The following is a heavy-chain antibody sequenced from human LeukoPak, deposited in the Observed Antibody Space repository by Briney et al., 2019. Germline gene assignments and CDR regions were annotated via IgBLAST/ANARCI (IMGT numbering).Heavy chain of an antibody. CDR1: GASISSGGYY. J-gene: IGHJ4*02. CDR2: IYYSGST. CDR3: ARDSGGDSGRALGY. D-gene: IGHD4-17*01. Sequence: SETLSLTCTVSGASISSGGYYWSWLRQHRGKGLERIVYIYYSGSTYYNPSLKSRVTISVDTSKNQFSLKLSSVTAADTAVYYCARDSGGDSGRALGYWGQGTLVTVSS. V-gene: IGHV4-31*03.